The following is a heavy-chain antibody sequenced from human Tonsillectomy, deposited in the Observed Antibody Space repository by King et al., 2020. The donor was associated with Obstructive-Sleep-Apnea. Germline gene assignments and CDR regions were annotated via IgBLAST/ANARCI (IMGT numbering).Heavy chain of an antibody. V-gene: IGHV1-69*01. CDR3: ARNSNILTGYYTGYYYGMDV. D-gene: IGHD3-9*01. CDR2: TIPIFGTA. Sequence: VQLVESGAEVKKPGSSVKVSCKASGGTFSNYAISWVRQAPGQGLEWMGGTIPIFGTANYAQKFQGRVTITADESTSTAYMELSSLRSEDTAVYYCARNSNILTGYYTGYYYGMDVWGQGTTVTVSS. CDR1: GGTFSNYA. J-gene: IGHJ6*02.